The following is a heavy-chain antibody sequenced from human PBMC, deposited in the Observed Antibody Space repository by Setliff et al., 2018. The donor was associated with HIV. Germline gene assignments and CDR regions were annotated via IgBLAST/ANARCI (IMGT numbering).Heavy chain of an antibody. J-gene: IGHJ3*02. CDR1: GYSFTNYW. CDR3: ARIEGDWGAFDI. Sequence: PGESLKISCRASGYSFTNYWIGWVRQMPGKGLEWIGVIYPGDSVTRYGPSFQGQVSISAGRSITTAYLQWSSLKASDTAIYYCARIEGDWGAFDIWGQGTMVTVSS. D-gene: IGHD3-16*01. CDR2: IYPGDSVT. V-gene: IGHV5-51*01.